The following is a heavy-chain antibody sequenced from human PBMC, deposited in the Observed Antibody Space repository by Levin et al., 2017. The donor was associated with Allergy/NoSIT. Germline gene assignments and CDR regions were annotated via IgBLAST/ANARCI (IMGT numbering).Heavy chain of an antibody. V-gene: IGHV3-30*18. CDR2: ISYDGSNK. D-gene: IGHD5-12*01. CDR3: AKAYWGCDSPDYMDV. CDR1: GFTFSSYG. J-gene: IGHJ6*03. Sequence: AGGSLRLSCAASGFTFSSYGMHWVRQAPGKGLEWVAVISYDGSNKYYADSVKGRFTISRDNSKNTLYLQMNSLRAEDTAVYYCAKAYWGCDSPDYMDVWGKGTTVTVSS.